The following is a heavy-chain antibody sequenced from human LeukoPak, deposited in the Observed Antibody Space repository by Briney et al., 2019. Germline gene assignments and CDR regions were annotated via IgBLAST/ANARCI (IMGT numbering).Heavy chain of an antibody. J-gene: IGHJ3*02. V-gene: IGHV3-7*01. CDR1: GFTFSSYW. CDR2: VKQDGSEK. D-gene: IGHD3-22*01. CDR3: ASSYFDSSSHAFDI. Sequence: PGGSLRLSCAASGFTFSSYWMSWVRQAPGKGLEWVANVKQDGSEKYYVDPVKGRFTISRDNAKNSLYLQMNSLRAEDTAVYYCASSYFDSSSHAFDIWGQGTMVTVSS.